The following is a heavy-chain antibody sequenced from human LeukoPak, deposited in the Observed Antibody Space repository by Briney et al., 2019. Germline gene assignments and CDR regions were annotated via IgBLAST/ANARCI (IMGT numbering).Heavy chain of an antibody. J-gene: IGHJ6*02. Sequence: SETLSLTCTVSGGSISSYYWSWIRQPAGKGLEWIGRIYTSGSTNYNPSLKSRVTMSVDTSKNQFSLKLSSVTAADTAVYCCARVQLIVPAYYYYYYGMDVWGQGTTVTVSS. CDR1: GGSISSYY. V-gene: IGHV4-4*07. D-gene: IGHD2/OR15-2a*01. CDR2: IYTSGST. CDR3: ARVQLIVPAYYYYYYGMDV.